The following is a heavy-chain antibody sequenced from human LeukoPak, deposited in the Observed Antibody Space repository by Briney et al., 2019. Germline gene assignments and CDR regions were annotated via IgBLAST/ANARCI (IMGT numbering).Heavy chain of an antibody. V-gene: IGHV4-39*07. CDR3: AGDESSLNWFFY. J-gene: IGHJ4*02. Sequence: PPETLSLTCTLSVGSIRRRRSYWGWIRHSPGKGLEWIGSSSSSGTTYYNPSLKNRVPMSLDTPNNQFSLRLTSLAAADTAVYYCAGDESSLNWFFYWGQGTLVTVSS. CDR1: VGSIRRRRSY. CDR2: SSSSGTT. D-gene: IGHD3-9*01.